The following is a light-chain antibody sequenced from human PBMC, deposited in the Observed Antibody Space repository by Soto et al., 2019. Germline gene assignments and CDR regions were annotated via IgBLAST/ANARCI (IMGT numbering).Light chain of an antibody. CDR3: QQYNNWPPLT. Sequence: EIVMTQSPATLSVSPGERATLSCRASQSVSSNLAWYQQKSGQAPRLLIYGASTRATGIPARFSGSGSGTEFTITISSLQSEDCAVYYCQQYNNWPPLTFGGGTKVEIK. CDR2: GAS. V-gene: IGKV3-15*01. J-gene: IGKJ4*01. CDR1: QSVSSN.